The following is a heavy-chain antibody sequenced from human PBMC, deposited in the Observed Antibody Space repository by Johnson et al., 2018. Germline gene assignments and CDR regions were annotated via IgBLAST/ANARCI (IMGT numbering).Heavy chain of an antibody. CDR3: AKGIEGTVTPTDAFGV. D-gene: IGHD4-17*01. J-gene: IGHJ3*01. CDR2: ISSTGGTS. Sequence: QVQLVQSGGGLVKPGGSLRLSCAASGFSFNDYYINWIRQAPGKGLEWVSYISSTGGTSYYADSVKGRFTISRDNAKKSVYLQMNSLRAAETGVYYCAKGIEGTVTPTDAFGVWGQGTMVTVSS. CDR1: GFSFNDYY. V-gene: IGHV3-11*04.